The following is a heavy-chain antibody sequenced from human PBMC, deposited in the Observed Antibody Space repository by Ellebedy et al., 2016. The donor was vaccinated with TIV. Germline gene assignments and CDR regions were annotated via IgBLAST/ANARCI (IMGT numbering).Heavy chain of an antibody. CDR1: GYTFTDYY. Sequence: AASVKVSCKASGYTFTDYYVHWVRRAPGHGLEWMGTINPSGGKTSYSQKFQGRVTMNRDTSTSTVYMELSHLTSDDTAVYYCACMAAVFDYWGQGTLVTVFS. V-gene: IGHV1-46*01. CDR2: INPSGGKT. J-gene: IGHJ4*02. CDR3: ACMAAVFDY. D-gene: IGHD2-8*01.